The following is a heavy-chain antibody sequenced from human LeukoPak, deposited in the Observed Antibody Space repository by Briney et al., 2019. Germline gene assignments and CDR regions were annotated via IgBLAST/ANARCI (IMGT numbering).Heavy chain of an antibody. CDR3: AKHIIVGTTKSMDS. Sequence: GGSLRLSCAASGFTFSGYGMNWVRQAPGKGLEWVSAISTSAGDTYYTDSVKGRFTISRDNSENTLFLQMNSLRAEDTSVYYCAKHIIVGTTKSMDSWGQGTLVTVSS. J-gene: IGHJ4*02. CDR1: GFTFSGYG. V-gene: IGHV3-23*01. D-gene: IGHD1-26*01. CDR2: ISTSAGDT.